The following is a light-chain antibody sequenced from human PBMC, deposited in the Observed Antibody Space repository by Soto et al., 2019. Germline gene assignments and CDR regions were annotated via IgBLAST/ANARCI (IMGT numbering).Light chain of an antibody. J-gene: IGLJ1*01. CDR2: DVS. V-gene: IGLV2-8*01. CDR1: SSDVGGYNF. Sequence: QSVLTQPPSASGSPGQSVTISRTGTSSDVGGYNFVSWYQHHPGKAPKLMIFDVSERPSGVPDRFSGSKSGNTASLTVSGLQAEDEADYYCSSYAGSNSYVFGTGTKVTVL. CDR3: SSYAGSNSYV.